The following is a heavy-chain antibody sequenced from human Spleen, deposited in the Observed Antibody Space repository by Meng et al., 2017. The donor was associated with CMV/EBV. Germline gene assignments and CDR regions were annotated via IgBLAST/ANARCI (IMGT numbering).Heavy chain of an antibody. CDR2: IYYVGST. D-gene: IGHD6-19*01. CDR3: ARDVSGWGNYFDY. Sequence: SETLSLTCTVSGGSISSNTYYWGWIRQPPGKGLEWIGNIYYVGSTYYNPSLKSRVTISVDTSKNQFSLKLSSVTAADTAVYYCARDVSGWGNYFDYWGQGTLVTVSS. J-gene: IGHJ4*02. V-gene: IGHV4-39*07. CDR1: GGSISSNTYY.